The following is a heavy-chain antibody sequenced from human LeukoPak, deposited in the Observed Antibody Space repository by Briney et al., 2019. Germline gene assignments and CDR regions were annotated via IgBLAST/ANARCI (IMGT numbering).Heavy chain of an antibody. CDR2: INHSGST. D-gene: IGHD2-15*01. Sequence: PSETLSLTCAVYGGSFSGYYWSWIRQPPGKGLEWIGEINHSGSTNYNPSLKSRVTISVDTSKNQFSLKLSSVTAADTAVNYCPRTVVAATYFDYYTAVASKGSTVTASS. CDR1: GGSFSGYY. V-gene: IGHV4-34*01. J-gene: IGHJ6*03. CDR3: PRTVVAATYFDYYTAV.